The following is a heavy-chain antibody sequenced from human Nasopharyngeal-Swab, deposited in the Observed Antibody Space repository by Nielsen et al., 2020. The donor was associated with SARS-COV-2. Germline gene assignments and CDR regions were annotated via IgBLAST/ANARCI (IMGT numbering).Heavy chain of an antibody. D-gene: IGHD3-10*01. Sequence: ASVTVSCKASGYTFTSYYMHWVRQAPRQGLEWMGIINPSGGSTSYAQKFQGRVTMTRDTSTSTVYMELSSLRSEDTAVYYCARAVKYYYGSGSYLLDYWGQGTLVTVSS. CDR1: GYTFTSYY. J-gene: IGHJ4*02. V-gene: IGHV1-46*01. CDR2: INPSGGST. CDR3: ARAVKYYYGSGSYLLDY.